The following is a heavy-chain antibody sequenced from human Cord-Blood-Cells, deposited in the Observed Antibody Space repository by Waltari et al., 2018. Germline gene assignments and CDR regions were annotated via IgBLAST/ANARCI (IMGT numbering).Heavy chain of an antibody. CDR1: GFTFRSYA. Sequence: QVQLVESGGGVVQPGRSLRLACAAAGFTFRSYAMHWVRQAPGKGLEWVAVISYDGSNKYYADSVKGRFTISRDNSKNTLYLQMNSLRAEDTAVYYCARDPGDLKSFDYWGQGTLVTVSS. D-gene: IGHD7-27*01. CDR3: ARDPGDLKSFDY. J-gene: IGHJ4*02. V-gene: IGHV3-30-3*01. CDR2: ISYDGSNK.